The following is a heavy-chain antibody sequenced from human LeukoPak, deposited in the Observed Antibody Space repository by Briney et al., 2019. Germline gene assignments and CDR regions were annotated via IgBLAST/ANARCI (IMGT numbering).Heavy chain of an antibody. Sequence: PSETLSLTCTVSGGSISSYYWSWIRQPPGKGLEWIGYIYYSRSTNYNPSLKSRVTISVDTPKNQFSLKLSSVTAADTAVYYCARDGSRYATRGRFDPWGQGTLVTVSS. D-gene: IGHD3-16*01. CDR1: GGSISSYY. V-gene: IGHV4-59*01. J-gene: IGHJ5*02. CDR2: IYYSRST. CDR3: ARDGSRYATRGRFDP.